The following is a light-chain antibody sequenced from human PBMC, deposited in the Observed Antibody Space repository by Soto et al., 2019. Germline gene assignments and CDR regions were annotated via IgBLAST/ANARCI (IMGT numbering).Light chain of an antibody. CDR1: QSVSSN. CDR3: QQYNNWPPIT. Sequence: EIVMTQSPATLSVSPGERATLSCRASQSVSSNLAWYQQKPGQAPRLLIYGAATRATVIPARFSGSRSGTEFTLTISSLQSEDFSVYYCQQYNNWPPITFGQGTRLEIK. CDR2: GAA. V-gene: IGKV3-15*01. J-gene: IGKJ5*01.